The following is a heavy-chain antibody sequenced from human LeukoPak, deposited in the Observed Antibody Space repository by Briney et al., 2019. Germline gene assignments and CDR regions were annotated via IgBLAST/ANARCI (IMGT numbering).Heavy chain of an antibody. CDR1: GGSISSSPYY. Sequence: MSSVTLSLTCTVSGGSISSSPYYWGWIRQPPGKGLEWIGSIYYSGTTHYNPSLESRVTISVDTSKNQFSLKLASVTAADTAIYYCAKGAGGFSYYNWFDPWGQGTLVTVSS. CDR3: AKGAGGFSYYNWFDP. CDR2: IYYSGTT. V-gene: IGHV4-39*07. J-gene: IGHJ5*02. D-gene: IGHD5-18*01.